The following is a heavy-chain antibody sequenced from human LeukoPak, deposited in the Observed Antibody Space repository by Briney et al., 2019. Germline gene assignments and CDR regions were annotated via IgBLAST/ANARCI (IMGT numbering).Heavy chain of an antibody. V-gene: IGHV3-21*01. D-gene: IGHD1-7*01. CDR1: GFTLSSYS. J-gene: IGHJ4*02. CDR3: ARAHNWKYGSFDF. Sequence: GGSLRLSCAASGFTLSSYSMNWVRQAPGKGLEWVSCISSSSSYIYYADSVKGRFTISRDNAKNSLYLQMNSLRAEDTAVCYCARAHNWKYGSFDFWGQGTLVTVSS. CDR2: ISSSSSYI.